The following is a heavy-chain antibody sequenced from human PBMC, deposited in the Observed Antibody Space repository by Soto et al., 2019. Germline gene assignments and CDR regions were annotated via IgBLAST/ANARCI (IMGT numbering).Heavy chain of an antibody. J-gene: IGHJ4*02. CDR1: GFTFDDYA. V-gene: IGHV3-9*01. CDR2: ISWNSGSI. Sequence: EVQLVESGGGLVQPGRSLRLSCAASGFTFDDYAMHWVRQAPGKGLEWVSGISWNSGSIGYADSVKGRFTISRDNAKNSLYLQMNSLRAEDTALYYYAKEAVNTAMVTRYFDYWGQGTLVTVSS. D-gene: IGHD5-18*01. CDR3: AKEAVNTAMVTRYFDY.